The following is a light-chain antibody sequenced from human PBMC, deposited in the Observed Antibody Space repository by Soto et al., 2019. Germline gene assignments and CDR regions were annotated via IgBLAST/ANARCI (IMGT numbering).Light chain of an antibody. J-gene: IGLJ2*01. CDR3: SSYTSSSTLVV. CDR1: SSDVAIYNY. CDR2: DVS. V-gene: IGLV2-11*01. Sequence: QSALTQPRSVSGSPGQSVTISCTGTSSDVAIYNYISWYQQHPGEAPKLMIHDVSERPSGVPDRFSGSKSGNTASLTISGLQAEDEADYYCSSYTSSSTLVVFGGGTKLTVL.